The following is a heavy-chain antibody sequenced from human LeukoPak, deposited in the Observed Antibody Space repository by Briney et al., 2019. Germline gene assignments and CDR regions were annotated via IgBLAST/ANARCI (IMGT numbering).Heavy chain of an antibody. D-gene: IGHD6-13*01. CDR1: GGSISSYY. V-gene: IGHV4-4*07. CDR2: IYTSGST. Sequence: SETLSLTCTVSGGSISSYYWSWIRKPAGKGLEWIGRIYTSGSTNYNPSLKSRVTISVDTSKNQFSLKLSSVTAADTAVYYCAREKEGIAAAGTMDVWGKGTTVTISS. J-gene: IGHJ6*04. CDR3: AREKEGIAAAGTMDV.